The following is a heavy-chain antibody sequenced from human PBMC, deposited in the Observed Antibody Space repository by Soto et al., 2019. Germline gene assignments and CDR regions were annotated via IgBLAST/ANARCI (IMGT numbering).Heavy chain of an antibody. V-gene: IGHV3-30*18. Sequence: AGGSLRLSCAASGFTFSSYGMHWVRQAPGKGLEWVAVISYDGSNKYYADSVKGRFTISRDNSKNTLYLQMNSLRAEDTAVYYCAKTGAYCGGDCYPGYFDYWGRGTLVTVSS. D-gene: IGHD2-21*02. CDR3: AKTGAYCGGDCYPGYFDY. J-gene: IGHJ4*02. CDR2: ISYDGSNK. CDR1: GFTFSSYG.